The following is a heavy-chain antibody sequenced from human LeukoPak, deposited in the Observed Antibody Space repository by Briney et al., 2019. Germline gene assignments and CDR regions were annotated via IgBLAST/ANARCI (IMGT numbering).Heavy chain of an antibody. D-gene: IGHD3-3*01. CDR2: INHSGST. J-gene: IGHJ4*02. CDR3: ARADYDFWSGYLY. CDR1: GGSFSGYY. Sequence: SETLSLTCAVYGGSFSGYYWSWIRQPPGKGLEWIGEINHSGSTNYNPSLKSRVTISVDTSKNQFSLKLSSVTAADTAVYYCARADYDFWSGYLYWGQGTLVTVSS. V-gene: IGHV4-34*01.